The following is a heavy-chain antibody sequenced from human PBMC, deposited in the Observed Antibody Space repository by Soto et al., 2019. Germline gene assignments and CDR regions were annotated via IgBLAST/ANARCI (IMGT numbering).Heavy chain of an antibody. CDR1: GFIFSDYA. CDR2: ISASGGNI. Sequence: EVQLLESGGGLARPGGSLRLSCVASGFIFSDYAMTWIRQAPGKGLEWVATISASGGNIEYTDSLKGRFTISRDNSKKTVYLQINGLTADDTAVHYCANVEGGLGYFDLWGRGTLVTVSS. J-gene: IGHJ2*01. CDR3: ANVEGGLGYFDL. D-gene: IGHD3-16*01. V-gene: IGHV3-23*01.